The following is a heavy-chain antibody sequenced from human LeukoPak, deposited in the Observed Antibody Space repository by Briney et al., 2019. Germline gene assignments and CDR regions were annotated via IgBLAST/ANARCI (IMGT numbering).Heavy chain of an antibody. Sequence: ASVKVSCKASGYTFTSYAMNWVRQAPGQRLEWMGWINAGNGNTKYSQKFQGRVTITRDTSASTAYMELSSLRSEDTAVYYCARAIDFWSGYYFDYWGQGTLVTVSS. D-gene: IGHD3-3*01. V-gene: IGHV1-3*01. CDR2: INAGNGNT. CDR3: ARAIDFWSGYYFDY. J-gene: IGHJ4*02. CDR1: GYTFTSYA.